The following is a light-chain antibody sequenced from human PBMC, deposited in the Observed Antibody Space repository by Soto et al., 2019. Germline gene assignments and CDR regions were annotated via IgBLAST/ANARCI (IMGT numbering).Light chain of an antibody. CDR2: KDT. Sequence: SYELTQPPSVSVSPGQTARITCSGDSLPKQYVYWYHQKSGQAPVLVICKDTVRPSGIPERFSGSTSGTTVTLTITGVQAEDERDYYCQSADSSATFRDVVFGGGTKLTVL. V-gene: IGLV3-25*03. J-gene: IGLJ2*01. CDR3: QSADSSATFRDVV. CDR1: SLPKQY.